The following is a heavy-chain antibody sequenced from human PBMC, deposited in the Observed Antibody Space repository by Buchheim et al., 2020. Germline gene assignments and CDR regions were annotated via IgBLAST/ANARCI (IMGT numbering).Heavy chain of an antibody. J-gene: IGHJ4*02. D-gene: IGHD2-8*01. CDR1: GGSFSGYY. Sequence: QVQLQQWGAGLLKPSETLSLTCAAYGGSFSGYYWSWIRQPPGKGLEWIGEINHSGSTNYNPSLKSRVTISVDTSKNQFSLKLSSVTAADTAVYYCARVSMVYALTNWGQGTL. CDR3: ARVSMVYALTN. CDR2: INHSGST. V-gene: IGHV4-34*01.